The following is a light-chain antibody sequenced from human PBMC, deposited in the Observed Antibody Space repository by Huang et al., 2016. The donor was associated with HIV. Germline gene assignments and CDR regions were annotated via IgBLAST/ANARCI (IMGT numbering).Light chain of an antibody. CDR3: QQRSKWPLT. J-gene: IGKJ4*01. Sequence: EIVLTQSPATLSLSPGERATLSCRASQSVSTYLAWYQQKPGQAPRLLIYDAANRAAGIPDRFSGSGSGTDFTLTISSLEPEDFAVYYCQQRSKWPLTLGGGTKVEIK. CDR2: DAA. V-gene: IGKV3-11*01. CDR1: QSVSTY.